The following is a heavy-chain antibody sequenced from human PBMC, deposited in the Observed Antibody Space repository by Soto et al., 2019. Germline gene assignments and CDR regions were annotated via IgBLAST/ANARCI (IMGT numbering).Heavy chain of an antibody. CDR1: GFTFSSYW. J-gene: IGHJ5*02. V-gene: IGHV3-7*01. CDR2: IKQDGTEI. Sequence: AGSLRLSCVASGFTFSSYWMSWVRQAPGGGLEWVANIKQDGTEIHYVESVKGRFTIFRDNAKKSLYLQMNSLRAEDTAVYFCASYSGSYFPVGHDRWGQGTLVTVSS. D-gene: IGHD1-26*01. CDR3: ASYSGSYFPVGHDR.